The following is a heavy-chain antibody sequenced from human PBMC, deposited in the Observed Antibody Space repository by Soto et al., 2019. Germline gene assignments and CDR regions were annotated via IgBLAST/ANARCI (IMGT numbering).Heavy chain of an antibody. V-gene: IGHV3-21*02. CDR1: EFTFSVYS. CDR3: TRDRCKIPGGYYPYYGMDV. J-gene: IGHJ6*02. D-gene: IGHD3-10*01. Sequence: DVQLEESGGGLVKPGGSLRLSCVASEFTFSVYSMNWVRQAPGKGLEWVSSISSGSSYIYYADSVKGRFTISRDNDKSLLLMHMNSVRVDDTYVYYCTRDRCKIPGGYYPYYGMDVWGQGTTVTASS. CDR2: ISSGSSYI.